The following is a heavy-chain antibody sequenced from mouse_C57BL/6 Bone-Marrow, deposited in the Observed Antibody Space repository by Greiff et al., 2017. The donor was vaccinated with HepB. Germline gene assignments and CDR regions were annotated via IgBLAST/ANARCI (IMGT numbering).Heavy chain of an antibody. CDR3: ARRTYYGNYWFAY. V-gene: IGHV1-55*01. D-gene: IGHD2-10*01. CDR1: GYTFTSYW. CDR2: IYPGSGST. Sequence: QVHVKQSGAELVKPGASVKMSCKASGYTFTSYWITWVKQRPGQGLEWIGDIYPGSGSTNYNEKFKSKATLTVDTSSSTAYMQLSSLTSEDSAVYYCARRTYYGNYWFAYWGQGTLVTVSA. J-gene: IGHJ3*01.